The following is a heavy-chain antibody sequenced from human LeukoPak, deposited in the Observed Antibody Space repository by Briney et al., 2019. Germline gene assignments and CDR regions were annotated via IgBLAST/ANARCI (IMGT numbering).Heavy chain of an antibody. D-gene: IGHD1-20*01. CDR2: IYYSGST. CDR1: GGTISSHY. CDR3: ARLTDSWTYWYFDL. J-gene: IGHJ2*01. V-gene: IGHV4-59*11. Sequence: SETLSLTCTVSGGTISSHYWSWIRQPPGKGLEWIGYIYYSGSTNYNPSLKSRVTISVDTSKNQFSLKLSSVTAADTAVYYCARLTDSWTYWYFDLWGRGTLVTVSS.